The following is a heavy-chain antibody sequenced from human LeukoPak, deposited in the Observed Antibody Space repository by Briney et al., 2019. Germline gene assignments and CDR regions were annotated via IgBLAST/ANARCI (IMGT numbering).Heavy chain of an antibody. D-gene: IGHD3-10*01. CDR3: ATDEWNRGSFDY. J-gene: IGHJ4*02. CDR2: FDPEDGET. CDR1: GYTLTELS. Sequence: ASVQVSCKVSGYTLTELSMHWVRQAPGKGLEWMGGFDPEDGETIYAQKFQGRVTMTEDTSTDTAYMELSSLRSEDTAVYYCATDEWNRGSFDYWGQGTLVNVSS. V-gene: IGHV1-24*01.